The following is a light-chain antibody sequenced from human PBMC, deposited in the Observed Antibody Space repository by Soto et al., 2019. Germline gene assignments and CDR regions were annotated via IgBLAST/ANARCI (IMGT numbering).Light chain of an antibody. J-gene: IGLJ2*01. V-gene: IGLV7-46*01. Sequence: QAVVTQEPSLTVSPGGTVTLTCGSSTGAVTSSQFPYWFQQKPGQAPRKLIYETNNRHSKAPARFSGSLLGGKAALTLSGAQPEDEAEYFCCLSYTDGREVFGGGTKLTVL. CDR2: ETN. CDR3: CLSYTDGREV. CDR1: TGAVTSSQF.